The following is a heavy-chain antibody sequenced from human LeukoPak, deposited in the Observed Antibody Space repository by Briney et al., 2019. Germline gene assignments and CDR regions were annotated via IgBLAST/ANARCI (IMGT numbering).Heavy chain of an antibody. J-gene: IGHJ4*02. Sequence: GGSLRLSCAASGFTFSSYSMNWVRQAPGKGLELVSSISTTGSYIYYEETVKGRFTISRDNAKNSLYLQMNSLRVEDTAVYYCAREAVAGGIEYWGQGTLVTVSS. D-gene: IGHD6-19*01. V-gene: IGHV3-21*01. CDR2: ISTTGSYI. CDR3: AREAVAGGIEY. CDR1: GFTFSSYS.